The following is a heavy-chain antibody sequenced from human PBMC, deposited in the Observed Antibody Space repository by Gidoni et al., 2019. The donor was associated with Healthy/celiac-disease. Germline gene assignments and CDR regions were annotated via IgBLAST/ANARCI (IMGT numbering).Heavy chain of an antibody. D-gene: IGHD2-2*01. J-gene: IGHJ6*02. CDR2: ISSSSTI. CDR1: GFTFSSYS. CDR3: ARDQWFYCSSTSCYYYYGMDV. Sequence: EVQLVESGGGLVQPGGSLRLSCAASGFTFSSYSMNWVRQDPGKGLEWVSYISSSSTIYYADSVKGRCTISRDNAKNSLYLQMNSLRAEDTAVYYCARDQWFYCSSTSCYYYYGMDVWGQGTTVTVSS. V-gene: IGHV3-48*01.